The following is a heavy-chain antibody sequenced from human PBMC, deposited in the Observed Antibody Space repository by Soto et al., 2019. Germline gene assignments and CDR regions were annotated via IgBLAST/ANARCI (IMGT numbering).Heavy chain of an antibody. D-gene: IGHD3-9*01. V-gene: IGHV3-23*01. CDR3: AKEEGINYDILTGYYGQYYFDY. CDR2: ISGSGGST. J-gene: IGHJ4*02. Sequence: GSLRLSCAASGFTFSSYAMSWVRQAPGKGLEWVSAISGSGGSTYYADSVKGRFTISRDNSKNTLYLQMNSLRAEDTAVYYCAKEEGINYDILTGYYGQYYFDYWGQGTLVTVSS. CDR1: GFTFSSYA.